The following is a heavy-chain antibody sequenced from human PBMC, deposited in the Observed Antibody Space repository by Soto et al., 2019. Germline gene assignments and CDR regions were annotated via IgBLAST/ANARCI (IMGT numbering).Heavy chain of an antibody. Sequence: EVQLVESGGGLVQPGGSLRLSCAASGFTFSSYWMSCVRHAPGKGLEWVANIKQDGSAKYYVDSVKGRFTISRDNAKNSLYLQMNSLRAEYTAVYYCARELRYFDWFGDAFDIWGQGTMVTVCS. CDR3: ARELRYFDWFGDAFDI. V-gene: IGHV3-7*01. D-gene: IGHD3-9*01. CDR2: IKQDGSAK. CDR1: GFTFSSYW. J-gene: IGHJ3*02.